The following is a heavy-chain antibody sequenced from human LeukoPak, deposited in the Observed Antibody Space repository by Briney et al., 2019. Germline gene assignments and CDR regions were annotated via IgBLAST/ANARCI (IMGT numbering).Heavy chain of an antibody. Sequence: ASVKVSCKASGYTFTGYHINWARQAAGQGLEWVGWMNPKNGDSGYAQKFQGRVTITRDTSISTSYMELRSLRPDDTAVYFCARTISFTASGYDYWGQGTLVTVSS. J-gene: IGHJ4*02. V-gene: IGHV1-8*03. D-gene: IGHD3-3*01. CDR3: ARTISFTASGYDY. CDR1: GYTFTGYH. CDR2: MNPKNGDS.